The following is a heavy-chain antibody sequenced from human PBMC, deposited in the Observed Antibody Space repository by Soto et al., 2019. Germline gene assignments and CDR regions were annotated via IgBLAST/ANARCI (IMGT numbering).Heavy chain of an antibody. V-gene: IGHV3-30-3*01. D-gene: IGHD1-26*01. CDR2: ISYDGSNK. CDR3: ARGSIVGATPYYFGMDV. Sequence: QVQVVESGGGVVQPGRSLRLSCAASGFTFRSYAMHWVRQAPGKGLEWVAVISYDGSNKYYADSVKGRFTISRDNSKNTLYLQMNSLRPEDTAVYSGARGSIVGATPYYFGMDVWGQGTAVTVSS. J-gene: IGHJ6*02. CDR1: GFTFRSYA.